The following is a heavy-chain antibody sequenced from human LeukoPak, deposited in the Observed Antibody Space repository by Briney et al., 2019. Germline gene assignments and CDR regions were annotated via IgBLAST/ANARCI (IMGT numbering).Heavy chain of an antibody. D-gene: IGHD1-26*01. CDR2: ISSSGSTI. V-gene: IGHV3-11*04. CDR1: GFTFSDYN. J-gene: IGHJ3*02. CDR3: ARGRGYSGSYWGFDI. Sequence: PGGSLRLSCAASGFTFSDYNMRWIRQAPGKGLEWVSYISSSGSTIYYADSVKGRFTISRDNAKNSLYLQMSSLRAEDTAIYYCARGRGYSGSYWGFDIWGQGTMVTVSS.